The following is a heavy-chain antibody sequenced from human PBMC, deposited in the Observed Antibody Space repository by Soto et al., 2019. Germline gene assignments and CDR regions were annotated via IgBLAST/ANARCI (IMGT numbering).Heavy chain of an antibody. CDR2: TYYRYQWYS. CDR1: GDTVSSNSAT. CDR3: ARHEQREAHPFHY. J-gene: IGHJ4*02. V-gene: IGHV6-1*01. Sequence: QLQQSGPGLVKPSQTLSLTCAISGDTVSSNSATWNWIRQSPSRGLEWLGRTYYRYQWYSDYALSVKSRITTNPDTTKNQFSLHLNSVTPEDTAVYYCARHEQREAHPFHYWGQGTLVTVSS.